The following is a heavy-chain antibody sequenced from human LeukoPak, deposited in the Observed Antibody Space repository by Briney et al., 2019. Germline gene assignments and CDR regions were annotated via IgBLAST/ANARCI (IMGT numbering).Heavy chain of an antibody. CDR1: GFTFRNYA. D-gene: IGHD3-9*01. CDR3: VKWGDHDILTNYYVPDY. J-gene: IGHJ4*02. V-gene: IGHV3-23*01. Sequence: PGASLRLSCAASGFTFRNYAMSWVRQAPGKGLEWVSAILGSGASTYYADSVKGRFTISRDNSKNTLYLQMNSLRAEDTAVYYCVKWGDHDILTNYYVPDYWGQGSLVTVSS. CDR2: ILGSGAST.